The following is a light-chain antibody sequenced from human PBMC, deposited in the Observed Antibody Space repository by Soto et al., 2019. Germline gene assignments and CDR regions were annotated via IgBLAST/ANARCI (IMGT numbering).Light chain of an antibody. CDR2: GAS. CDR3: QHYVTSLTT. CDR1: QSVTSNY. V-gene: IGKV3-20*01. J-gene: IGKJ1*01. Sequence: EIVWTRTPGTLSLSPGERATLSCGASQSVTSNYLAWYQQKPGQAPGLLIFGASIRVTGIPDRFIGSGSGTDFTLTITRLEPEDFTVYYCQHYVTSLTTFGQGTKVAIK.